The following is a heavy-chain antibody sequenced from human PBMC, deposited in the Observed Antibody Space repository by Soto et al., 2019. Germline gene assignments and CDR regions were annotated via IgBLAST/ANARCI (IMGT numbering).Heavy chain of an antibody. Sequence: PSQTLSLTCVISGDSVSSNSAAWNWIRQSPSRGLEWLGRTYYRSKWYNDYAVSVESRITINPDTPKNQFSLQLNSVIPEDTAVYYCARAYYGSGSYGPNAFDIWGQGTMVTVSS. CDR3: ARAYYGSGSYGPNAFDI. V-gene: IGHV6-1*01. CDR1: GDSVSSNSAA. CDR2: TYYRSKWYN. J-gene: IGHJ3*02. D-gene: IGHD3-10*01.